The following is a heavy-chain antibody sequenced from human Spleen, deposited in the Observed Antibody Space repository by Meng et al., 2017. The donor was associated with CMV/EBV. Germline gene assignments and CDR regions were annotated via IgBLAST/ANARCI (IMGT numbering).Heavy chain of an antibody. V-gene: IGHV3-48*04. J-gene: IGHJ4*02. Sequence: GGSLRLSCAASGFTFSSYSMNWVRQAPGKGLEWVSYISSSSSTIYYADSVKGRFTISRDNTKNSLYLQMNSLRAEDTAVYYCARSGVVTATPFDYWGQGTLVTVSS. CDR3: ARSGVVTATPFDY. CDR2: ISSSSSTI. CDR1: GFTFSSYS. D-gene: IGHD2-21*02.